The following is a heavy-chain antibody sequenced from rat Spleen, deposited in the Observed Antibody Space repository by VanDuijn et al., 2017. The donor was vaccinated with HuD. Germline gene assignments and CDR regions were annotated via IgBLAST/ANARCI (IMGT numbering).Heavy chain of an antibody. CDR2: ITNTGGST. Sequence: EVQLVESGGGLVQPGRSLKLSCAASGFTFSSNWLNWIRQAPGKGLERVASITNTGGSTYYPDSVKGRFTISRDNAKSTLYLQMDSLRSEDTATYYCARRHYGYTDYFDYWGQGVMVTVSS. D-gene: IGHD1-9*01. CDR3: ARRHYGYTDYFDY. CDR1: GFTFSSNW. V-gene: IGHV5-31*01. J-gene: IGHJ2*01.